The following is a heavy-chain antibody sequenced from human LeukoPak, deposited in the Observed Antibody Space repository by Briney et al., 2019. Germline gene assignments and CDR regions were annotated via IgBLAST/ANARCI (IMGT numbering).Heavy chain of an antibody. V-gene: IGHV3-30*02. CDR3: AKDLDYQLLYDFDY. Sequence: GGSLRLSCAASQFTFSNYDMHWVRQAPGKGLEWVALIRYDGSNKYYADSVKGRFTISRENSKNTLYLQMNSLRTDDTAVYYCAKDLDYQLLYDFDYWGQGTLVTVSS. J-gene: IGHJ4*02. CDR2: IRYDGSNK. CDR1: QFTFSNYD. D-gene: IGHD4/OR15-4a*01.